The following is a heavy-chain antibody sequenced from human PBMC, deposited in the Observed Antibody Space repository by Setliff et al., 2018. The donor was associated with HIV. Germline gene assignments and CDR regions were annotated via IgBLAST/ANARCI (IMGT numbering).Heavy chain of an antibody. CDR2: IHYNEKT. CDR1: GGSFSGYY. CDR3: ATADFPPPSYIWESYRSGAFDI. V-gene: IGHV4-34*01. D-gene: IGHD3-16*02. J-gene: IGHJ3*02. Sequence: SETLSLTCAVYGGSFSGYYWSWIRQPPGKGLEYIGSIHYNEKTYYNPSLKSRVTISIDTSKNQFSLNLTSVTAADTAVYYCATADFPPPSYIWESYRSGAFDIWGQGTMVTVSS.